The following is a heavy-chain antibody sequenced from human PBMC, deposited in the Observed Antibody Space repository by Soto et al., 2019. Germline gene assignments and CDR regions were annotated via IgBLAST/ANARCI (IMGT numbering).Heavy chain of an antibody. Sequence: QVQLVESGGGVVQPGRSLRLSCAASGFTFSSYGMHWVRQAPGKGLEWVAVIWYDGSNKYYADSVKGRFTISRDNSXXALIRQMNSRRAEDTAVYYCAREFYTAMVWGGFDYWGQGTLVTVSS. CDR2: IWYDGSNK. CDR1: GFTFSSYG. J-gene: IGHJ4*02. D-gene: IGHD5-18*01. V-gene: IGHV3-33*01. CDR3: AREFYTAMVWGGFDY.